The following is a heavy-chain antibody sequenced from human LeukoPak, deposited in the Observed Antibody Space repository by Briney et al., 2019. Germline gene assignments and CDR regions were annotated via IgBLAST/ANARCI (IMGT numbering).Heavy chain of an antibody. CDR3: ASVSAAAASSPFDY. CDR1: GYTFTGYY. J-gene: IGHJ4*02. D-gene: IGHD6-13*01. Sequence: ASVKVSCKASGYTFTGYYMHWVRQAPGQGLEWVGWINPNSGGTNYAQKFQGRVTMTRDTSISTAYMELSRLRSDDTAVYYCASVSAAAASSPFDYWGQGTLVTVSS. CDR2: INPNSGGT. V-gene: IGHV1-2*02.